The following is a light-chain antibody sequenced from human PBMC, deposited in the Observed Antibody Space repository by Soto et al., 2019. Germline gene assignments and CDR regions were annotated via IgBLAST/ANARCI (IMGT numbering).Light chain of an antibody. J-gene: IGLJ2*01. V-gene: IGLV1-36*01. CDR1: SSNIGNKP. Sequence: QSVLTQPPSVSGAPRQRDTISCSGSSSNIGNKPVNWYQQLPGKAPKLLIYYDDLLPSGVSDRFSGSKSGTSASLAISGLQSEDEADYYCATWDDSLNKEVFGGGTKLTVL. CDR3: ATWDDSLNKEV. CDR2: YDD.